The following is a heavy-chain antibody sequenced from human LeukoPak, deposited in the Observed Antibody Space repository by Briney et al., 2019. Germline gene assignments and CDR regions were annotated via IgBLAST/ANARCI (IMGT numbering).Heavy chain of an antibody. CDR3: ARGGIGYFDFFYY. J-gene: IGHJ4*02. CDR1: GGSISSSFYY. V-gene: IGHV4-39*07. Sequence: PSETLSLTCTVSGGSISSSFYYWGWIRQPPGKGLEWIGSMYYSGSTYHNPSLKSRVTISVDTSKNQCSLKLSSVTAADTAVYYCARGGIGYFDFFYYWGQGTLVTVSS. D-gene: IGHD3-9*01. CDR2: MYYSGST.